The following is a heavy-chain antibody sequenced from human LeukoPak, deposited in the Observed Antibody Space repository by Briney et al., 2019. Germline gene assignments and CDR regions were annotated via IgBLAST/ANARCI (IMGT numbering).Heavy chain of an antibody. D-gene: IGHD3-22*01. CDR3: AKDGPDYYDSSGYYGAQDAFDI. Sequence: GGSLRLSCAASGFPLSSYAMSWVRQVPGKGLEWVSATSSSDDGTYHADSVRGRFTIYRDNSKNTLYLQMNSLRAEDTAVYYCAKDGPDYYDSSGYYGAQDAFDIWGQGTMVTVSS. CDR2: TSSSDDGT. CDR1: GFPLSSYA. J-gene: IGHJ3*02. V-gene: IGHV3-23*01.